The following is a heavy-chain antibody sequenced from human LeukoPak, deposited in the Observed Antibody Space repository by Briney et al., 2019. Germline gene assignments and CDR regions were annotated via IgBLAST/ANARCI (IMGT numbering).Heavy chain of an antibody. Sequence: GGSLRLSCAASGFTFSSYSMNWVRQAPGKGLEWVSSISSSSSYIYYADSVKGRFTISRDNSKNTLYLQMNSLRAEDTAVYYCAKDTGDSSSWYEDRYFDYWGQGTLVTVSS. V-gene: IGHV3-21*01. CDR3: AKDTGDSSSWYEDRYFDY. CDR1: GFTFSSYS. D-gene: IGHD6-13*01. J-gene: IGHJ4*02. CDR2: ISSSSSYI.